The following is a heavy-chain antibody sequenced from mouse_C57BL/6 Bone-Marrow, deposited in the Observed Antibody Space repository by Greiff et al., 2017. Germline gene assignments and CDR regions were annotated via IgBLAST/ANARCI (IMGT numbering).Heavy chain of an antibody. CDR1: GFTFSSYG. Sequence: EVNLVESGGDLVKPGGSLKLSCAASGFTFSSYGMSWVRQTPDKRLEWVATISSGGSYTYYPDSVKGRFTISRANAKNALYLQMSSLKSEDTAMYYCARHRSMDYWGQGTSVTVSS. V-gene: IGHV5-6*01. CDR2: ISSGGSYT. CDR3: ARHRSMDY. J-gene: IGHJ4*01.